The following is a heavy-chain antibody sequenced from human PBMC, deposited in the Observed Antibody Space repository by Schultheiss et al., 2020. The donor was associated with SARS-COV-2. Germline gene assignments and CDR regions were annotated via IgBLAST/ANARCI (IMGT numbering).Heavy chain of an antibody. D-gene: IGHD6-19*01. J-gene: IGHJ6*02. Sequence: ASVKVSCKASGYTFTSYGISWVRQAPGQGLEWMGWISAYNGNTNYAQKFQGRVTITADESTSTAYMELSSLRSEDTAVYYCASCFYRGSGWYGTYYYGMDVWGQGTTVTVSS. CDR1: GYTFTSYG. V-gene: IGHV1-18*01. CDR3: ASCFYRGSGWYGTYYYGMDV. CDR2: ISAYNGNT.